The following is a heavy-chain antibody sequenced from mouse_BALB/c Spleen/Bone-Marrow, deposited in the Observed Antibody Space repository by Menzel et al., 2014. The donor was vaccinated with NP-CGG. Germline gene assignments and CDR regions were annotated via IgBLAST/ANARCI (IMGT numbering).Heavy chain of an antibody. Sequence: EVKLMESGGGLVQPGGSLRLSCATSGFTFTDYYMSWVRQPPGKALEWLGFIRNKANGYTTEYSASVKGRFPSSRNNSQSIHYLQMNTLITENSATYYFSGDEGLQRFTYWGQGTLVTVSA. J-gene: IGHJ3*01. CDR2: IRNKANGYTT. V-gene: IGHV7-3*02. CDR3: SGDEGLQRFTY. CDR1: GFTFTDYY. D-gene: IGHD2-2*01.